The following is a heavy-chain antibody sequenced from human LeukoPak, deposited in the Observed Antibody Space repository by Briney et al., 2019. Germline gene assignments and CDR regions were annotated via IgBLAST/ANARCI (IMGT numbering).Heavy chain of an antibody. CDR2: IWYDGKNDQ. CDR1: GFTFSSYW. D-gene: IGHD2-2*01. Sequence: GGSLRLSCAASGFTFSSYWMSWVRQAPGKGMEWVAFIWYDGKNDQEYAESVKGRFTISRDNSKNTLYLQMNSLRTEDTAMYYCAKDRCSSSTCREAFEIWGQGTLVTVSS. CDR3: AKDRCSSSTCREAFEI. J-gene: IGHJ3*02. V-gene: IGHV3-30*02.